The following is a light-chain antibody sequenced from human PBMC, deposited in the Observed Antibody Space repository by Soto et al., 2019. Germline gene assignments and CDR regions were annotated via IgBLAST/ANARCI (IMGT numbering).Light chain of an antibody. CDR2: DDS. CDR3: QAGDSSVV. J-gene: IGLJ2*01. Sequence: SYELTQPPSVSVSPGQTASMTCSGDKLGGKYVCWYQQKPGQSPVLVIYDDSKWPSGIPERFSGSNSGNTATLTISGTQAMDEADYYCQAGDSSVVFGGGTKLTVL. CDR1: KLGGKY. V-gene: IGLV3-1*01.